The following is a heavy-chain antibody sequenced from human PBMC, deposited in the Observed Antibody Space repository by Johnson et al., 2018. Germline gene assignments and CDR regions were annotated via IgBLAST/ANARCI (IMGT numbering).Heavy chain of an antibody. CDR1: GFTFDDYA. Sequence: EVQLVESGGGLVQPGRSLRLSCAASGFTFDDYAMHWVRQAPGKGLEWVSGISWNSGSIGYADSVKGRFTISRDNAKNSLYLQMNSLRAEDTAMYYCEKDIAPAYSYYYMDVGGKGTTVTVSS. V-gene: IGHV3-9*01. D-gene: IGHD2-2*01. CDR3: EKDIAPAYSYYYMDV. J-gene: IGHJ6*03. CDR2: ISWNSGSI.